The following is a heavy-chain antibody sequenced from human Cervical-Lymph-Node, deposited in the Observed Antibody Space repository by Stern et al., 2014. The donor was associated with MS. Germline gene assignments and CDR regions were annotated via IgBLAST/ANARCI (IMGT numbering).Heavy chain of an antibody. CDR3: ARQTTAWASDV. J-gene: IGHJ4*02. CDR2: IYPGDSDT. CDR1: GFKFSIYW. Sequence: EVQLVESGAELIRPGESLKISCKGSGFKFSIYWIAWVRQMPGKGLEWMGLIYPGDSDTRYSPSFQGQVTMSADKSTSTAYLQWSSLNASDTAMYFCARQTTAWASDVWGQGTLVTVSS. V-gene: IGHV5-51*01. D-gene: IGHD1-14*01.